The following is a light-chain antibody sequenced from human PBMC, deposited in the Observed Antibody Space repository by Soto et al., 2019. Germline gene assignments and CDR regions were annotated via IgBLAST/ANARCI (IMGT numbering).Light chain of an antibody. Sequence: EIVMTQSPATLSVSPGERAALSCRASQSVSTNLAWYQQKPGQAPRLLIYGAYTRATGIPARFSGSGSGTEFTLTISSLQSEDFAVYYCQQHNNWPPLTFGGGTKVEIK. CDR2: GAY. V-gene: IGKV3-15*01. CDR1: QSVSTN. CDR3: QQHNNWPPLT. J-gene: IGKJ4*01.